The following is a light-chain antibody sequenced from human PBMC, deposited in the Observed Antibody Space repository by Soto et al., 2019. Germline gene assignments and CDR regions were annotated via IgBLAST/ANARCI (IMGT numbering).Light chain of an antibody. Sequence: TRSAATMSVSPGDGATLSCKASQNVYNNLAWYQQRPGQPPRLLIYDASTRATGISARFSGSGYGTEFTLTISSLQSEDFAVYFCQQCRNWPLTFGGGTKVDIK. CDR2: DAS. CDR3: QQCRNWPLT. CDR1: QNVYNN. V-gene: IGKV3-15*01. J-gene: IGKJ4*01.